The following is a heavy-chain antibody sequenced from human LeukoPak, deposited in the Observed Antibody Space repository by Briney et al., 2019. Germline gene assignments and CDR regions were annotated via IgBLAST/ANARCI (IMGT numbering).Heavy chain of an antibody. D-gene: IGHD3-9*01. CDR3: ARPPDILTGKNWFDS. V-gene: IGHV3-74*01. Sequence: PGGSLRLSCAASEFTFSSYWMHWVRQAPGKGLVWVSRINSDGRNTDYADSVKGRFTVSRDNTKNTMYLQMNSLRVEDTAVYYCARPPDILTGKNWFDSWGQGTLVTVSS. CDR2: INSDGRNT. CDR1: EFTFSSYW. J-gene: IGHJ5*01.